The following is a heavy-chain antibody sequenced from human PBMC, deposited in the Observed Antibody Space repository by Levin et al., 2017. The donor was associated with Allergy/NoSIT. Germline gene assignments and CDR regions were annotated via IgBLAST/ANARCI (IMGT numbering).Heavy chain of an antibody. CDR1: GGSLSDFY. D-gene: IGHD5-12*01. CDR2: INDDGAT. J-gene: IGHJ5*02. V-gene: IGHV4-34*01. Sequence: ESLKISCAVYGGSLSDFYWSWIRQPPGKGLEWIGEINDDGATNYSPSLKSRVTISLGASTNQFSLKLSSVTAADTGIYFCARIKYRDFDSFGFDTWGQGTPVTVSS. CDR3: ARIKYRDFDSFGFDT.